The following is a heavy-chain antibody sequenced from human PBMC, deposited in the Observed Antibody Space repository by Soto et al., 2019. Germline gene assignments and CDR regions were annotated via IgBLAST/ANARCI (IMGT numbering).Heavy chain of an antibody. CDR1: GFIFSDYG. V-gene: IGHV3-33*01. CDR2: IWYDGSKK. J-gene: IGHJ4*02. Sequence: QVQLVESGGGVVQPGKSLRLSCAASGFIFSDYGIHWVRQAPGKGLEWVALIWYDGSKKYYADSVKGRFTVSRDNSDSTLYLEMNRLRVEDSAVYYCAREGAVASSQDFWGQGTLVTVSS. D-gene: IGHD6-19*01. CDR3: AREGAVASSQDF.